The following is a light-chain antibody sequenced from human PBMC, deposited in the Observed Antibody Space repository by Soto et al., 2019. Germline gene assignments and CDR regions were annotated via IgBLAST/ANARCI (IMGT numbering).Light chain of an antibody. J-gene: IGKJ1*01. CDR2: KAS. V-gene: IGKV1-5*03. CDR1: QNVNSW. CDR3: QQYNNYSGT. Sequence: DIQMTQSPSTLSASVGDRVTITCRASQNVNSWLAWYQQKPGKAPKLLIYKASNLENGVPSRFSGSGSGTEFNLTISGLQPDDFASYYCQQYNNYSGTFGQGTKVEIK.